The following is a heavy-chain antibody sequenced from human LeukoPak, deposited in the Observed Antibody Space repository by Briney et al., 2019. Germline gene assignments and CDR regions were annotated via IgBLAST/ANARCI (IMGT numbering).Heavy chain of an antibody. CDR3: ARDDAVYYDILTGYYNRGGNWFDP. CDR1: GYTFTSYD. V-gene: IGHV1-8*03. D-gene: IGHD3-9*01. CDR2: MNPNSGNT. Sequence: ASVKVSCKASGYTFTSYDINWVRQATGQGLEWMGWMNPNSGNTGYAQKFQGRVTITRNTSISTAYMELSSLRSEDTAVYYCARDDAVYYDILTGYYNRGGNWFDPWGQGTLVTVSS. J-gene: IGHJ5*02.